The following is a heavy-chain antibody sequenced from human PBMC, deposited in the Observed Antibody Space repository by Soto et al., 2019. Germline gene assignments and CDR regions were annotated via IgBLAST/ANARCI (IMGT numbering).Heavy chain of an antibody. J-gene: IGHJ4*02. Sequence: PVGSLRLSCAASGFSFSSYAMSWVRQAPGKGLEWVSAISGSGDDTYYADSVKGRFTISRDNSKNTLYLQMTSLRAEDTALYYCAKDHWGSYSGQGTLVTVSS. CDR1: GFSFSSYA. V-gene: IGHV3-23*01. D-gene: IGHD3-16*01. CDR3: AKDHWGSY. CDR2: ISGSGDDT.